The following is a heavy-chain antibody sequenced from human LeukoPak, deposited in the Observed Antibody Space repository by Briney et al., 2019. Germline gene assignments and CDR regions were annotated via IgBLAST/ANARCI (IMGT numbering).Heavy chain of an antibody. D-gene: IGHD2-8*01. Sequence: PGGSLRLSCAASGFTFSSYGMHWVRQAPGKGLEWVAVIWYDGSNKYYADSVKGRFTISRDNSKNTLYLQMNSLRAEDTAVYYCARASAMGSTAPYYYYYYGMDVWGQGTTVTVSS. CDR2: IWYDGSNK. CDR3: ARASAMGSTAPYYYYYYGMDV. CDR1: GFTFSSYG. V-gene: IGHV3-33*01. J-gene: IGHJ6*02.